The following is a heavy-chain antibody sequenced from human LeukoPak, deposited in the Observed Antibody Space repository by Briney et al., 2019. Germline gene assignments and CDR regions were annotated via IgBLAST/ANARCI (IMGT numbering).Heavy chain of an antibody. J-gene: IGHJ4*02. V-gene: IGHV3-7*05. CDR2: IKQDGSEK. CDR1: GFTFSSYW. CDR3: ARAGLWFGELLDY. Sequence: PGGSLRLSCAASGFTFSSYWMSWVRQAPGKGLEGVANIKQDGSEKYYVDSVKGRFTISRDNVKKSLYLQMNSLRAEDTAVYYCARAGLWFGELLDYWGQGTLVTVSS. D-gene: IGHD3-10*01.